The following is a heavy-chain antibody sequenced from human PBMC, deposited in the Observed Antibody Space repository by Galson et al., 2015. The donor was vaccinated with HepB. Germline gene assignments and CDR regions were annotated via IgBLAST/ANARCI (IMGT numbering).Heavy chain of an antibody. D-gene: IGHD5-12*01. CDR2: ISYDGSNK. J-gene: IGHJ5*02. Sequence: SLRLSCAASGFTFSSYAMHWVRQAPGKGLEWVAVISYDGSNKYYADSVKGRFTISRDNSKNTLYLQMNSLRAEDTAVYYCAREVAPYPNWFDPWGQGTLVTVSS. CDR1: GFTFSSYA. V-gene: IGHV3-30-3*01. CDR3: AREVAPYPNWFDP.